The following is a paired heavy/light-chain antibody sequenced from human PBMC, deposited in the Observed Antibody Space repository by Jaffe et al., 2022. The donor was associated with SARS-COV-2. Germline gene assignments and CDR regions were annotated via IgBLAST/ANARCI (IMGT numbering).Light chain of an antibody. CDR1: QSISRY. V-gene: IGKV1-39*01. CDR2: DAS. CDR3: QQTYITPWT. J-gene: IGKJ1*01. Sequence: DIQMTQSPSSLSASVGDRVTITCRASQSISRYLNWYQQKPGKAPKLLIYDASSLQSGVPSGFSGSGSGTDFTLTISSLQPEDFASYYCQQTYITPWTFGQGTRVEI.
Heavy chain of an antibody. J-gene: IGHJ5*02. CDR3: ARDRWATVTKLSKWFDP. V-gene: IGHV3-9*01. D-gene: IGHD4-17*01. CDR2: ISWNSGNT. CDR1: GFTFDDYA. Sequence: EVQLVESGGGLVEPGRSLRLSCAASGFTFDDYAMHWVRQAPGKGLEWVSGISWNSGNTAYADSVEGRFTISRDNAKNSLYLQMNSLRVEDTALYYCARDRWATVTKLSKWFDPWGQGTLVTVSS.